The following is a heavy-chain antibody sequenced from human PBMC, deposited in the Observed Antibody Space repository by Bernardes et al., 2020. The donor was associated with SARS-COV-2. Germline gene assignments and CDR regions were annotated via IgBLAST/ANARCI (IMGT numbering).Heavy chain of an antibody. J-gene: IGHJ4*02. D-gene: IGHD3-3*01. Sequence: SETLSLTCGVSGDSIRRTTYYWAWIRQSPGKGLAWLGSISDTGNTYYSASLHSRVTISVDTSTNHFSLDLSSVTAADTAVYYCARSDFWSGFYTIFDSWGQGILVTVSS. CDR3: ARSDFWSGFYTIFDS. CDR1: GDSIRRTTYY. CDR2: ISDTGNT. V-gene: IGHV4-39*02.